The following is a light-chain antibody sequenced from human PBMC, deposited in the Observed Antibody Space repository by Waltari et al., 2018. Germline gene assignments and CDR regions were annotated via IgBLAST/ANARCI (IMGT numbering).Light chain of an antibody. J-gene: IGLJ3*02. CDR1: GANIGSNT. CDR2: SNN. CDR3: AAWDDSLNSPV. V-gene: IGLV1-44*01. Sequence: QSVLTQPPSASGTPGQRVTISCSGSGANIGSNTVAWYQQLPGTAPKLLMYSNNERPPGVPDRFSGSKSGTSASLAISGLQSEDEAEYYCAAWDDSLNSPVFGGGSKLTVL.